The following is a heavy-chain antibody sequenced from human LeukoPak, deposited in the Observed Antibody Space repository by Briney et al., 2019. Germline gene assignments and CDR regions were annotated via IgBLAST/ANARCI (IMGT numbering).Heavy chain of an antibody. Sequence: GGSLRLSCTASGFTFGDYAMSWFRQAPGKGLEWVGFIRSKAYGGTTEYAASVKGRFTISRDDSKSIAYLQMNSLKTEVTAVYYCTREGYYYDSSGYYYSFDYWGQGTLVTVSS. CDR2: IRSKAYGGTT. D-gene: IGHD3-22*01. J-gene: IGHJ4*02. V-gene: IGHV3-49*03. CDR1: GFTFGDYA. CDR3: TREGYYYDSSGYYYSFDY.